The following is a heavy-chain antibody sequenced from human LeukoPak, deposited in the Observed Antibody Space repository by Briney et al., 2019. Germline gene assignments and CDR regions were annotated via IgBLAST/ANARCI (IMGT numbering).Heavy chain of an antibody. CDR3: AKFRSPIAVAGNAIDC. D-gene: IGHD6-19*01. Sequence: GGSLRLSCAASGFIFSSYAMSWVRHAPGKGLERVSTISGSGDDTYYADSVKGRFTISRDNSKNTLYLQMNGLRAEDTAVYYCAKFRSPIAVAGNAIDCWGQGTLVTVSS. CDR2: ISGSGDDT. J-gene: IGHJ4*02. V-gene: IGHV3-23*01. CDR1: GFIFSSYA.